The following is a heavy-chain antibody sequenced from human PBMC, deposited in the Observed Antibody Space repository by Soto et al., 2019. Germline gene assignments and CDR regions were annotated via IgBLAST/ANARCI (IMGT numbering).Heavy chain of an antibody. Sequence: SETLSLTSTVSGASIISDGYYSTWIRQHPGKGLEWLGYIHYSGGATYSPSYNQSLKSRIAISVDTSKSLFSLTLTSLSAADPAVYYCARVPTDYQDSIGYQQFQPCGQGRLVTVSS. CDR2: IHYSGGATYSP. D-gene: IGHD3-22*01. V-gene: IGHV4-31*03. CDR1: GASIISDGYY. J-gene: IGHJ5*02. CDR3: ARVPTDYQDSIGYQQFQP.